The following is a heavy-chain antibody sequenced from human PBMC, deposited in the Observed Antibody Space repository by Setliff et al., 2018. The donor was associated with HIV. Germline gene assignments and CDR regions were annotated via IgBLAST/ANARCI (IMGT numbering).Heavy chain of an antibody. CDR3: AGGLGEAVAGGDAFDI. D-gene: IGHD6-19*01. CDR2: IYHSGST. J-gene: IGHJ3*02. CDR1: GGSISSSNW. Sequence: NLSLTCAVSGGSISSSNWWSWVRQPPGKGLEWIGEIYHSGSTNYNPSLQSRVSISVDKSKNQFSLKLSSVTAADTAVYYCAGGLGEAVAGGDAFDIWGQGTMVTVSS. V-gene: IGHV4-4*02.